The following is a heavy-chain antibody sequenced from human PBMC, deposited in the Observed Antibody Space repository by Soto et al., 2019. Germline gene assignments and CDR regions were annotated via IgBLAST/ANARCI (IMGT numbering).Heavy chain of an antibody. CDR1: GFTFRNYD. V-gene: IGHV3-13*05. CDR2: ISAAGDP. J-gene: IGHJ6*02. CDR3: ARTDRDFSGLEV. Sequence: EVQLLESGGGLVQPGGSLRLSCEASGFTFRNYDMHWVRQGTGKGLEWVSGISAAGDPDYADSVEGRFTISRENAQNSFFLQMNSLRVGDTAVYYCARTDRDFSGLEVWGQGNTVNVSS.